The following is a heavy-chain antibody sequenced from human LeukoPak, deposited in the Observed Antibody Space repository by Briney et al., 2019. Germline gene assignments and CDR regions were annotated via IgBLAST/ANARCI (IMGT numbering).Heavy chain of an antibody. V-gene: IGHV3-30*02. D-gene: IGHD4-11*01. CDR3: AKVMTTVTTPYYYHYYYMDV. CDR1: GFTFSSYG. Sequence: QPGGFLRLSCAASGFTFSSYGMHWVRQAPGKGLEWVAFIRYDGSNKYYADSVKGRFTISRDNSKNTLYLQMNSLRAEDTAVYYCAKVMTTVTTPYYYHYYYMDVWGKGTTVTVSS. CDR2: IRYDGSNK. J-gene: IGHJ6*03.